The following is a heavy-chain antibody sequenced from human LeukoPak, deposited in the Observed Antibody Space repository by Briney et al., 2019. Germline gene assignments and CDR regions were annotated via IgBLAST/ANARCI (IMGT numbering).Heavy chain of an antibody. V-gene: IGHV3-23*01. CDR3: AKRPLLRYCTNGVCSDYYYYYMDV. CDR1: GFTFSSYA. CDR2: ISGSGGST. D-gene: IGHD2-8*01. J-gene: IGHJ6*03. Sequence: GGSLRLSCAASGFTFSSYAMSWVRQAPGKGLEWVSAISGSGGSTYYADSVKGRFTISRDNSKNTLYLQMNSLRAEDTAVYYCAKRPLLRYCTNGVCSDYYYYYMDVWGKGTTVTVSS.